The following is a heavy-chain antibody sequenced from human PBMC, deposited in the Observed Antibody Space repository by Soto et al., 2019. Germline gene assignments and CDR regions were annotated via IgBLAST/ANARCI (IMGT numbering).Heavy chain of an antibody. CDR2: IYSGGST. CDR3: ARDRSDRFAFDI. J-gene: IGHJ3*02. CDR1: GFTVSSNY. V-gene: IGHV3-53*01. Sequence: GSLRLSCAASGFTVSSNYMSWVRQAPGKGLEWVSVIYSGGSTYYADSVKGRFTISRDNSKNTLYLQMNSLRAEDTSVYYCARDRSDRFAFDIWGQGTMVTVSS.